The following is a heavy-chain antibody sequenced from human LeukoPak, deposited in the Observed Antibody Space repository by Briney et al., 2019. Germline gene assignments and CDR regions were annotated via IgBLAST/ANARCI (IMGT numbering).Heavy chain of an antibody. Sequence: ASVTVSCKASGYTFNSYAFSWVRQAPGQGLEWVGWISSYNGDTNYARRFQGRVTMTTDTSTKTSHMELRNLGSDDTAVYYCAAESERWLVRSWGQGTLVTVSS. CDR3: AAESERWLVRS. CDR1: GYTFNSYA. D-gene: IGHD6-19*01. J-gene: IGHJ4*02. CDR2: ISSYNGDT. V-gene: IGHV1-18*01.